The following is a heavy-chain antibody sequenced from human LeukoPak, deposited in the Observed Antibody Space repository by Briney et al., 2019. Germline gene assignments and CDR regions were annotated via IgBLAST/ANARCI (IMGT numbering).Heavy chain of an antibody. CDR1: GGSTGSDY. Sequence: PSETLSLTCTVSGGSTGSDYWSWIRQPPGKGLEWIGYIYYSGSTNYNPSLKSRVTISVDTSRNQFSLILNSVTAADTAVYYCAREDKLASARSGGPFDIWGQGTMVTVSS. D-gene: IGHD3-16*02. CDR3: AREDKLASARSGGPFDI. J-gene: IGHJ3*02. V-gene: IGHV4-59*01. CDR2: IYYSGST.